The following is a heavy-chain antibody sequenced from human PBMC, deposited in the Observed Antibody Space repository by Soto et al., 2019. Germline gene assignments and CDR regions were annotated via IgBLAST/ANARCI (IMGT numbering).Heavy chain of an antibody. Sequence: QITLKESGPTLVKPTQTPTLTCTFSGFSLSTSGVGVGWIRQPPGKALEWLALIYWDDDKRYSPSLKSRLTITKDTSKNQVVLTMTNMDPVDTATYYCAHRRAWANAFDIWGQGTMVTVSS. V-gene: IGHV2-5*02. D-gene: IGHD7-27*01. CDR3: AHRRAWANAFDI. CDR1: GFSLSTSGVG. J-gene: IGHJ3*02. CDR2: IYWDDDK.